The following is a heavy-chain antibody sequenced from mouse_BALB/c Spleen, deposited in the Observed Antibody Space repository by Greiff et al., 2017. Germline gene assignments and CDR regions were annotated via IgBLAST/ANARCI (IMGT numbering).Heavy chain of an antibody. CDR2: ISYDGSN. V-gene: IGHV3-6*02. CDR1: GYSFTSCYY. Sequence: EVHLVESGPGLVKPSQSLSLTCSVTGYSFTSCYYWYWLRQFPGNKREWMGYISYDGSNNYNPSLKNRISITRDTSKNQFFLKLNSVTTENTATYCCAKEKNAAYFDYWGQGTTLTVSS. CDR3: AKEKNAAYFDY. J-gene: IGHJ2*01.